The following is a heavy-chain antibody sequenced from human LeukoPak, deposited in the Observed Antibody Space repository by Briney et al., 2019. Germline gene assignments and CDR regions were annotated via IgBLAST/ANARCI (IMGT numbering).Heavy chain of an antibody. CDR2: ISYDGSNK. CDR1: GFTFSSYG. Sequence: GGSLRLSCAASGFTFSSYGMHWVRQAPGKGLEWVAVISYDGSNKYYADSVKGRFTISRDNSKNTLYLQVNSLRAEDTAVYYCAKDEEYGWRSSGWYVGDYWGQGTLVTVSS. V-gene: IGHV3-30*18. J-gene: IGHJ4*02. CDR3: AKDEEYGWRSSGWYVGDY. D-gene: IGHD6-19*01.